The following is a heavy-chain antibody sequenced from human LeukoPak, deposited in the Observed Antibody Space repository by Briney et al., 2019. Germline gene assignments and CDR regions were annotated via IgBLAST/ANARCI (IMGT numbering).Heavy chain of an antibody. CDR2: INPDGTAT. J-gene: IGHJ4*02. V-gene: IGHV3-74*01. D-gene: IGHD6-19*01. Sequence: GGSLRLSCAASGFTFSNHWMYWVRQVPGKGLVYVSRINPDGTATGYADSVKGRFSISRDNAKNTLYLQMNTLRVEDTAVYYCASEHSGRWCKDYWGQGTLVTVAS. CDR1: GFTFSNHW. CDR3: ASEHSGRWCKDY.